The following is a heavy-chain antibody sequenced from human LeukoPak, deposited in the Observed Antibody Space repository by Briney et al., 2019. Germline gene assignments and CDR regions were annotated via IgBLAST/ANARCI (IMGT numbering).Heavy chain of an antibody. V-gene: IGHV3-23*01. CDR3: ARDFDSRFDP. Sequence: GGSLRLSCAASGFTFSSYAMSWVRQAPGKGLEWVSAISGSGGSTYYADSVKGRFTISRDNSKNTLYLQMNSLRADDTAMYYCARDFDSRFDPWGQGTLVTVSS. CDR1: GFTFSSYA. J-gene: IGHJ5*02. CDR2: ISGSGGST.